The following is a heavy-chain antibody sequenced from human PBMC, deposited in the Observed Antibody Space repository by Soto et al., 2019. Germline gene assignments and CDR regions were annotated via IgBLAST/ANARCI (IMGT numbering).Heavy chain of an antibody. V-gene: IGHV4-39*07. D-gene: IGHD3-10*01. CDR2: IYYSGNT. J-gene: IGHJ4*02. Sequence: NPSETLSLTCTVSGGSTSSDNYWSWIRQPPGKGLEWIGHIYYSGNTDYNPSLRSRVTISVDRSKNQFSLKLSSVTAADTAVYYCASMVRGVYYFDYWGQGTLVTVS. CDR1: GGSTSSDNY. CDR3: ASMVRGVYYFDY.